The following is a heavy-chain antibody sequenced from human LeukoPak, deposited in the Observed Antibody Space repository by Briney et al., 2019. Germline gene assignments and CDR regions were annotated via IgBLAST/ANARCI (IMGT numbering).Heavy chain of an antibody. V-gene: IGHV4-59*01. CDR2: IYYSGST. Sequence: SETLSLTCTVSGGSISSYYWSWIRQPPGKGLEWIGYIYYSGSTNYNPSLKSRVTISVDTSKNQFSLKLSSVTAADTAVYYCARGGYYYDSGGYWEYYYYYGMDVWSQGTTVTVSS. CDR3: ARGGYYYDSGGYWEYYYYYGMDV. CDR1: GGSISSYY. D-gene: IGHD3-22*01. J-gene: IGHJ6*02.